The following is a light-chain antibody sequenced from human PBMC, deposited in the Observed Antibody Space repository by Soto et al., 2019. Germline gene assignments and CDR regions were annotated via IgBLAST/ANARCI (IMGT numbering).Light chain of an antibody. J-gene: IGLJ1*01. CDR1: SRDVGGSKY. V-gene: IGLV2-14*01. CDR2: EVS. CDR3: SSKTSSGTLYV. Sequence: QSALTPPASVSGSPGQSITISCTGSSRDVGGSKYVSWYQQHPGKAPRLIIFEVSYRPSGVSNRFSGSKSGNTASLTVSGLQAEDEADYYCSSKTSSGTLYVFGTGTKLTVL.